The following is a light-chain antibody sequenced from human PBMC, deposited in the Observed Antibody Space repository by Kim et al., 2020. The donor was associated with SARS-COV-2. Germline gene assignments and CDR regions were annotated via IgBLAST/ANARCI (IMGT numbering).Light chain of an antibody. V-gene: IGKV3-20*01. J-gene: IGKJ4*01. CDR3: QQYDSSSPNT. CDR2: GAS. Sequence: EIVLTQSPGTLSLSPGERATLSCRASQSVSGTYLAWYQQKPGQAPRLLIYGASSRATGVPGRFSGSGSGTDFILTISRLEPEDFAVYYCQQYDSSSPNTFVGGTKVEIK. CDR1: QSVSGTY.